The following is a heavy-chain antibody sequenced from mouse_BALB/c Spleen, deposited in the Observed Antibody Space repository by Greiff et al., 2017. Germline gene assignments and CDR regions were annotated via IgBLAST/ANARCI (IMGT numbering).Heavy chain of an antibody. CDR2: ISDGGSYT. CDR1: GFTFSSYG. CDR3: ARDGAY. D-gene: IGHD2-3*01. Sequence: EVMLVESGGDLVKPGGSLKLSCAASGFTFSSYGMSWVRQTPDKRLEWVATISDGGSYTYYPDSVKGRFTISRDNAKNNLYLQMSSLKSEDTAMYYCARDGAYWGQGTLVTVSA. J-gene: IGHJ3*01. V-gene: IGHV5-6*01.